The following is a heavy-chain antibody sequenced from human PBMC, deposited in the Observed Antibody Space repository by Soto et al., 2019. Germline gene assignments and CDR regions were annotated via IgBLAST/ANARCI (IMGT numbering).Heavy chain of an antibody. J-gene: IGHJ6*02. Sequence: SETLSLTCNVSGGSIRSYYWIWVRQPAGKPLEWIGRIYTSGSTNYNPSLKSRVSMSVDTSKNQFSLEVTSVTAADTAVYYCAREGASGFGMDVWGQGTTVTVSS. CDR3: AREGASGFGMDV. CDR2: IYTSGST. D-gene: IGHD1-26*01. CDR1: GGSIRSYY. V-gene: IGHV4-4*07.